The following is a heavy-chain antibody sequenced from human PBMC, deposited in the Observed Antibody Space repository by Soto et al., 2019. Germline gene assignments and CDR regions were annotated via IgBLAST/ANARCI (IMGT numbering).Heavy chain of an antibody. CDR2: IWYDGSNK. CDR1: GFTFSSYG. V-gene: IGHV3-33*01. CDR3: ARDLLTGSTSWDY. J-gene: IGHJ4*02. D-gene: IGHD3-9*01. Sequence: QVQLVESGGGVVQPGRSLRLSCAASGFTFSSYGMHWVRQAPGKGLEWVAVIWYDGSNKYYADSVKGRFTISRDNSKNTLYLQMNSLRAEDTAVYYCARDLLTGSTSWDYWGQGTLVTVSS.